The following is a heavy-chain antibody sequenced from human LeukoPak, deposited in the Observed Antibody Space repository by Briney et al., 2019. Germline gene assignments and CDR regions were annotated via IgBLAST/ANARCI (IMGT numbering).Heavy chain of an antibody. CDR2: LPRSGGDT. CDR1: GFPFSSSA. V-gene: IGHV3-23*01. Sequence: PGASLRLSCAASGFPFSSSAMSWVRQAPGKGLEWVSGLPRSGGDTYYADSVKGRFTISRDNAKNSLYLQMNSLRAEDTAVYYCARDMRDIVVVPAANGPAFDIWGQGTMVTVSS. D-gene: IGHD2-2*01. J-gene: IGHJ3*02. CDR3: ARDMRDIVVVPAANGPAFDI.